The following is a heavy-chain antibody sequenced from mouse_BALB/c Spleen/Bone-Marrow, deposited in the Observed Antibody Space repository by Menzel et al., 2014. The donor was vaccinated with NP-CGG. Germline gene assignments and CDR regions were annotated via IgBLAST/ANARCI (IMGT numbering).Heavy chain of an antibody. CDR1: GYTFTNYW. V-gene: IGHV1-69*02. Sequence: VQLQQSGAEFVKPGAPVKLSCKASGYTFTNYWMNWVKQRPGRGLEWIGRIDPSDSETHYNQKFKDKATLTVDESFSTAYIQLSSLTSEDSAVYYCARGYYGRTYGWYFDVWGAGTTVTVSS. CDR2: IDPSDSET. J-gene: IGHJ1*01. CDR3: ARGYYGRTYGWYFDV. D-gene: IGHD1-1*01.